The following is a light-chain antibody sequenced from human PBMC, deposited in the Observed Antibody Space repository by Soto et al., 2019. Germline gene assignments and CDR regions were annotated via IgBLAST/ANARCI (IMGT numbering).Light chain of an antibody. Sequence: QSVLTQPPSVSGSSGQSVTISCTGTSTDFVGNNRVSWYQQPPGTAPKLMIYEVSKRPSGVPDRFSGSKSGNTASLTISGLQAADEADYYCSLYTSENAYVFGTVTKVTVL. V-gene: IGLV2-18*01. CDR3: SLYTSENAYV. CDR1: STDFVGNNR. CDR2: EVS. J-gene: IGLJ1*01.